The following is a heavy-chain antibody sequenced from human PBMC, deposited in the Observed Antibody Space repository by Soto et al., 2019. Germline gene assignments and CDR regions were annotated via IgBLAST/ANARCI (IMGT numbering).Heavy chain of an antibody. J-gene: IGHJ4*02. V-gene: IGHV3-9*01. CDR2: ISCNSGYI. CDR3: VRSKGGYSYGTPFDY. D-gene: IGHD5-18*01. Sequence: EVQLEESGGALVQPGRSLRLSCAASGFTFDDYAMHWVRQVLGKGLEWVSSISCNSGYIGYADSVKGRFTTSRDNAQNPLYLQMDSLRPEDTALYYCVRSKGGYSYGTPFDYWGQGTLVTVSS. CDR1: GFTFDDYA.